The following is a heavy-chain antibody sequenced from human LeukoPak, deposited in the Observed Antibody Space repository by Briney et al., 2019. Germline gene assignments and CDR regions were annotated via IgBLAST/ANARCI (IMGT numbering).Heavy chain of an antibody. D-gene: IGHD3-10*01. J-gene: IGHJ4*02. CDR1: GYTFTGHY. CDR3: ARDIRYYYGSGNLDY. Sequence: GASVKVSCKASGYTFTGHYIHWVRQAPGQGLEWMGWINPKNAATNYAQKFQGRVTMTRDTSTGTVYMELSRLRSDDTAVYYCARDIRYYYGSGNLDYWGQGTLVTVSS. V-gene: IGHV1-2*02. CDR2: INPKNAAT.